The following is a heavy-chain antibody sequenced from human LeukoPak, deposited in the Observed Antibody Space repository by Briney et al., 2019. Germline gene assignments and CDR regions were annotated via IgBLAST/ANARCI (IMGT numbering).Heavy chain of an antibody. Sequence: SETLSLTCTVSGGSISSYYWSWIRQPPGKGLEWIGYIYYSGSTNYNPSLKSRVTISVDTSKNQFSLKLSSVTAADTAVYYCARDRPTGWFDPWGQGTLVTVSS. CDR3: ARDRPTGWFDP. CDR2: IYYSGST. CDR1: GGSISSYY. V-gene: IGHV4-59*12. J-gene: IGHJ5*02.